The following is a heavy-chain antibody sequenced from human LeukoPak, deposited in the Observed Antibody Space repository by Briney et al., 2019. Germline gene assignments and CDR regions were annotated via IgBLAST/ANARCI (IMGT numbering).Heavy chain of an antibody. Sequence: GGSLRLSCAASAFTFSSYLMSWVRQAPGKGLEWVANINQGGKKRKYVDSMKGRFIISRDDAKNSLYLQMDGLTPEDTAMYYCTRDLAAAATWGQGTLVTVSS. CDR3: TRDLAAAAT. D-gene: IGHD6-13*01. V-gene: IGHV3-7*03. CDR1: AFTFSSYL. CDR2: INQGGKKR. J-gene: IGHJ5*02.